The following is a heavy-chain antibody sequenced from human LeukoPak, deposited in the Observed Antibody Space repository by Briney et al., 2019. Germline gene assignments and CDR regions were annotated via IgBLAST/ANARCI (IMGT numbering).Heavy chain of an antibody. Sequence: GGSLRLSCAASGFTFDDYAMHWVRQAPGKGLEWVSGISWNSGSIGYADSVKGRFTISRDNAKNSLYLQMNSLRAEDTALYYCAKGSTTMTPWYFDLWGRGTLVIVSS. D-gene: IGHD3-22*01. CDR3: AKGSTTMTPWYFDL. J-gene: IGHJ2*01. CDR1: GFTFDDYA. V-gene: IGHV3-9*01. CDR2: ISWNSGSI.